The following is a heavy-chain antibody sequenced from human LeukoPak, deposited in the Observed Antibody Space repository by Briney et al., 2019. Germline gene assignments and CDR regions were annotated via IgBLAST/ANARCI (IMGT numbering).Heavy chain of an antibody. CDR3: ARSRILTGYYYYYGMDV. CDR1: GFTFSTYG. CDR2: IWYDGSNK. Sequence: GRSLRLSCAASGFTFSTYGMHWVRQAPGKGLEWVAVIWYDGSNKYYADSVKGRFTISRDNSKNTLYLQMNSLRAEDTAVYYCARSRILTGYYYYYGMDVWGQGTTVTVSS. J-gene: IGHJ6*02. V-gene: IGHV3-33*08. D-gene: IGHD3-9*01.